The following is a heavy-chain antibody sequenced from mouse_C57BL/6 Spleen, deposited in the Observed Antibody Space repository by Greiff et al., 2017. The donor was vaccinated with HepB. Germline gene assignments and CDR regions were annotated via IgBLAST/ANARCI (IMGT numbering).Heavy chain of an antibody. J-gene: IGHJ2*01. D-gene: IGHD1-1*01. CDR1: GYTFTSYW. Sequence: VQLQQPGAELVMPGASVKLSCKASGYTFTSYWMHWVKQRPGQGLEWIGEIDPSDSYTNYNQKFKGKSTLTVDKSSSTAYMQLSSLTSEDSAVYYCARERDGSSYWGQGTTLTVSS. V-gene: IGHV1-69*01. CDR3: ARERDGSSY. CDR2: IDPSDSYT.